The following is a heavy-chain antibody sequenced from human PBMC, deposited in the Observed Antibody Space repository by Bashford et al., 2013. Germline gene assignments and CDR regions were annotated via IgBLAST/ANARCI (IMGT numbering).Heavy chain of an antibody. CDR2: MNPNSGNT. J-gene: IGHJ5*02. CDR3: AAGQSPFDP. V-gene: IGHV1-8*01. Sequence: ASVKVSCKASGYTFTSSDINWVRQAAGQGLEWMGWMNPNSGNTGYAQKFQGRVTMTRNTSVNTAYMELSSLRSEDTAVYYCAAGQSPFDPWGQGTLVTVSS. CDR1: GYTFTSSD.